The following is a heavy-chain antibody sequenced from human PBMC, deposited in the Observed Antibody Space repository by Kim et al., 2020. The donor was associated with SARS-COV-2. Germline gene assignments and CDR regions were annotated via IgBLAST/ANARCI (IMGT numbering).Heavy chain of an antibody. CDR2: IIPIFGTA. V-gene: IGHV1-69*13. CDR3: AGGLLWPPPNYYYYYGMDV. CDR1: GGTFSSYA. J-gene: IGHJ6*02. Sequence: SVKVSCKASGGTFSSYAISWVRQAPGQGLEWMGGIIPIFGTANYAQKFQGRVTITADESTSTAYMELSSLRSEDTAVYYCAGGLLWPPPNYYYYYGMDVWGQGTTVTVSS. D-gene: IGHD3-10*01.